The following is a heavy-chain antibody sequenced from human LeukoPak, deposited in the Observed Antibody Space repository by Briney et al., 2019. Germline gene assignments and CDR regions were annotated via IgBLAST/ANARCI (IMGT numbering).Heavy chain of an antibody. J-gene: IGHJ4*02. V-gene: IGHV3-23*01. CDR3: AKERGYSYGYIDY. D-gene: IGHD5-18*01. CDR2: ISGSGGST. Sequence: GGSLRLSCAASGFTFSSYAMSWVRQAPGKGLEWVSAISGSGGSTYYADSVKGRFTIFRDNSKNTLYLQMNSLRAEATAVYYCAKERGYSYGYIDYWGQGPLVTVSS. CDR1: GFTFSSYA.